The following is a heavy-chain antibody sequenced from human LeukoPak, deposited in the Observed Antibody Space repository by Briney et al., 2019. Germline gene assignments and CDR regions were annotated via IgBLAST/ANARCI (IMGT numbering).Heavy chain of an antibody. CDR3: ARDLDGF. Sequence: GGSLRLSCAASGFTFSTYAMSWVRQAPGRGLEWVSIISGSDGHIYYADSVEGRFAISRDNSKNTLYLQMTSLRAEDTAVYYCARDLDGFWGQGTLVTVSS. V-gene: IGHV3-23*01. CDR2: ISGSDGHI. J-gene: IGHJ4*02. D-gene: IGHD6-25*01. CDR1: GFTFSTYA.